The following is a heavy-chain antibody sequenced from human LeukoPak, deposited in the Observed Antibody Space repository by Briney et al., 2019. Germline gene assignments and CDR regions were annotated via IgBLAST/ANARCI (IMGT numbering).Heavy chain of an antibody. CDR3: ARDHIAARSGFDS. CDR2: INPNSGGT. CDR1: GYTFSGYY. D-gene: IGHD6-6*01. V-gene: IGHV1-2*02. Sequence: APVKVSCKASGYTFSGYYMQWVRQAPGQGLERMGWINPNSGGTDYAQKFQGRVTMTRDTSINTAYMELSRLTSDDTAVYYCARDHIAARSGFDSWGQGTLVTVSS. J-gene: IGHJ4*02.